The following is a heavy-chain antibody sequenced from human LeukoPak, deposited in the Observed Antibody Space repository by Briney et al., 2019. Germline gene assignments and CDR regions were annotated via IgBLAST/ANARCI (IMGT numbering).Heavy chain of an antibody. CDR3: ARDSGAYCGGDCYGFDY. Sequence: PSETLSLTCTVSGGSISSYYWSWIRQPAGKGLEWIGRIYTSGSTNYNPSLKSRVTMPVDTSKNQFSLKLSSVTAADTAVYYCARDSGAYCGGDCYGFDYWGQGTLVTVSS. CDR2: IYTSGST. J-gene: IGHJ4*02. V-gene: IGHV4-4*07. D-gene: IGHD2-21*02. CDR1: GGSISSYY.